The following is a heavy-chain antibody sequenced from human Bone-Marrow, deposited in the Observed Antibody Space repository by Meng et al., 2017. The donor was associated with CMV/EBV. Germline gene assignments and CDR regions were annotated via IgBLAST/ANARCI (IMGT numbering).Heavy chain of an antibody. CDR1: GFTFSSYA. Sequence: GGSLRLSCAASGFTFSSYAMSWVRQAPGRGLEWVSAISGSGGSTYYADSVKGRFTISRDNSKNTLYLQMNSLRAEDTALYSCAKNRRGSTDADYWGQGTLVTVSS. J-gene: IGHJ4*02. CDR2: ISGSGGST. V-gene: IGHV3-23*01. CDR3: AKNRRGSTDADY. D-gene: IGHD2-2*01.